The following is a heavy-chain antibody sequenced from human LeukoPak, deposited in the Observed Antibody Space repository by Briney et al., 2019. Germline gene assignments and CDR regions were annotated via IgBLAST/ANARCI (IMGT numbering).Heavy chain of an antibody. J-gene: IGHJ4*02. CDR1: GYTFTSYG. Sequence: GASVKVSCKASGYTFTSYGISWVRQAPGQGLEWMGWISAYNGNTNYAQKPQGRVTMTTDTSTSTAYMELRSLRSDDTAVYYCARDLSTIFGVVIYFDYWGQGTLVTVSS. CDR2: ISAYNGNT. D-gene: IGHD3-3*01. V-gene: IGHV1-18*01. CDR3: ARDLSTIFGVVIYFDY.